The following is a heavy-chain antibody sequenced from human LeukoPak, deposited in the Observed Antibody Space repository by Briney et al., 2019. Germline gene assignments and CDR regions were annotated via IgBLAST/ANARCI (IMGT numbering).Heavy chain of an antibody. CDR2: IRFDGSNQ. Sequence: GGSLRLSCATSGFTFNNYAMHWVRKAPGKGLEWVAFIRFDGSNQYYADSVKGRFTISRDNAKNSLYLQMNSLRAEDTAVYYCARDYSYGSGSHYRLPYFDYWGQGTLVTVSS. V-gene: IGHV3-30*02. CDR3: ARDYSYGSGSHYRLPYFDY. D-gene: IGHD3-10*01. J-gene: IGHJ4*02. CDR1: GFTFNNYA.